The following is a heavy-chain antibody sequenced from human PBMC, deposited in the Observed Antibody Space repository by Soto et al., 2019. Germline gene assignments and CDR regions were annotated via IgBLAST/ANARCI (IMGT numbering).Heavy chain of an antibody. J-gene: IGHJ6*02. D-gene: IGHD3-10*01. V-gene: IGHV1-69*13. CDR1: GGTFSSYA. CDR3: ARDGTYYYGSGTHYYYYGMDV. Sequence: ASVKVSCKASGGTFSSYAISWVRQAPGQGLEWMGGIIPIFGTANYAQKFQGRVTITADESTSTAYMELSSLRSEDTAVYYCARDGTYYYGSGTHYYYYGMDVWGQGTTVTVSS. CDR2: IIPIFGTA.